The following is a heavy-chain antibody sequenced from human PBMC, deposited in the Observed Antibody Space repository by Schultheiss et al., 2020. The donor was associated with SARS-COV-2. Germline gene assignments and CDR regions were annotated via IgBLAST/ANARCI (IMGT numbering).Heavy chain of an antibody. CDR1: GGTFSSYA. J-gene: IGHJ4*02. Sequence: SVKVSCKASGGTFSSYAISWVRQAPGQGLAWMGGIIPIFRTANYAQNFQGRVTITADESTSTAYMELSRLRSDDTAVYYCAREGNGGVIAEGLFDYWGQGTLVTGSS. V-gene: IGHV1-69*13. CDR2: IIPIFRTA. D-gene: IGHD3-16*02. CDR3: AREGNGGVIAEGLFDY.